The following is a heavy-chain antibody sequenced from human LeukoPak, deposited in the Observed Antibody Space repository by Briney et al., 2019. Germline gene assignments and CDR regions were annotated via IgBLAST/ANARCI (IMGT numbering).Heavy chain of an antibody. V-gene: IGHV4-59*01. D-gene: IGHD2-2*01. J-gene: IGHJ4*02. CDR3: ARDPSYHGGYFDY. CDR1: GGFINSYY. Sequence: SETLSLTCTVSGGFINSYYWSWIRQPPGKGLEWIGYIYYSGSTNYNPSLKSRDTISVDTSKNQFSLKLSSVTAADTAVYYCARDPSYHGGYFDYWGQGTLVTVFS. CDR2: IYYSGST.